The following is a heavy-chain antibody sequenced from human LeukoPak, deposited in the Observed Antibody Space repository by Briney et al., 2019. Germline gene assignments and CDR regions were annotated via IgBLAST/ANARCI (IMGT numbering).Heavy chain of an antibody. V-gene: IGHV5-51*01. Sequence: PGESLKISCKGSGYSFTSYWIDWVRQMPGKGLEWMGIIYPGDSDTRYSPSFQGQVTISAGKSISTAYLQWSSLKASDTAMYYCARRRDLYSGSYYPFDYWGQGTLVTASS. CDR3: ARRRDLYSGSYYPFDY. D-gene: IGHD1-26*01. CDR1: GYSFTSYW. CDR2: IYPGDSDT. J-gene: IGHJ4*02.